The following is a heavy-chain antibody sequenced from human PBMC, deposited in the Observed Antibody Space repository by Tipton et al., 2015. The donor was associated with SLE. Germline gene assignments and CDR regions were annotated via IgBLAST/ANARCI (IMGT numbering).Heavy chain of an antibody. CDR2: ISYDGSNK. Sequence: SLRLSCAASGFTFSSYAMHWVRQAPGKGLEWVAVISYDGSNKYYADSVKGRFTISRDNSKNTLYLQMNSLRAEDTAVYYCAKEGGAYYDFWSGYYPDYWGQGTLVTVSS. J-gene: IGHJ4*02. CDR3: AKEGGAYYDFWSGYYPDY. V-gene: IGHV3-30-3*01. CDR1: GFTFSSYA. D-gene: IGHD3-3*01.